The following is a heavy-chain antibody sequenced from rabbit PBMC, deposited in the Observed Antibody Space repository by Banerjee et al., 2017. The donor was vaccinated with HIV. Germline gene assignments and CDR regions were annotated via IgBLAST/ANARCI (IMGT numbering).Heavy chain of an antibody. CDR3: ARGGIVVAGVWDL. J-gene: IGHJ4*01. Sequence: QSLEESGGDLVKPGASLTLTCTASGFSFGSSYYMCWVRQAPGKGLEWIACIYAGSSGSTYYASWAKGRFTISKTSSTTVTLQMTSLTAADTATYFCARGGIVVAGVWDLWGPGTLVTVS. D-gene: IGHD4-1*01. V-gene: IGHV1S40*01. CDR1: GFSFGSSYY. CDR2: IYAGSSGST.